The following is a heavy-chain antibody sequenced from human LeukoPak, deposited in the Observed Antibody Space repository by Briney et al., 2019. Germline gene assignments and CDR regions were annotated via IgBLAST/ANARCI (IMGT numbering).Heavy chain of an antibody. CDR3: TGWGGYCSGGRCYGHYSMDV. V-gene: IGHV3-30*02. D-gene: IGHD2-15*01. Sequence: PGGSLRLSCAASGFTFRSYGMHWVRRAPGKGLEWVAYIRFDGNDEHYEDSVKGRFTISRDNSKNALYLQMSSLRAEDTAVYYCTGWGGYCSGGRCYGHYSMDVWGQGTTVTVSS. CDR1: GFTFRSYG. CDR2: IRFDGNDE. J-gene: IGHJ6*02.